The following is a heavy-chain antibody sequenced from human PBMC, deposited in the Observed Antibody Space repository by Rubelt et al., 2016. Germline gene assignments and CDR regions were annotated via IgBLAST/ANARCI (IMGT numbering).Heavy chain of an antibody. CDR3: ARVLFYYHDSSGGDAFDI. V-gene: IGHV4-4*02. CDR2: IYHSGST. D-gene: IGHD3-22*01. Sequence: VRQPPGKGLEWIGEIYHSGSTNYNPSLKSRVTISVDKSKNQFSLKLSSVTAADTAVYYCARVLFYYHDSSGGDAFDIWGQGTMVTVSS. J-gene: IGHJ3*02.